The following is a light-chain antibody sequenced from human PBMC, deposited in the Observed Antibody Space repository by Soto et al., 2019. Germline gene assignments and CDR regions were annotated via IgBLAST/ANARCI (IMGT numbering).Light chain of an antibody. CDR3: VSWDNSLRGRV. Sequence: QSALTQPRSVSGSPGQSVTVSCIGTSSDVGDYNSVSWYQQHPGKAPKLMIYDVSKRPSGVPDRFSGSKSGNTASLAISGLRSDDEADYYCVSWDNSLRGRVFGGGTKLTVL. V-gene: IGLV2-11*01. J-gene: IGLJ3*02. CDR2: DVS. CDR1: SSDVGDYNS.